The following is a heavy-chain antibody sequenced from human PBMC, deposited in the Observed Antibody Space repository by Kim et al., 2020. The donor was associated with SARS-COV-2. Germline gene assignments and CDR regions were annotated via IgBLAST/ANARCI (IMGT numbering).Heavy chain of an antibody. CDR3: ARLGALGITHNDYYYYGMDV. Sequence: SETLSLTCTVSGGSISSGSYYWSWIRQPAGKGLEWIGRIYTSGSTNYNPSLKSRVTISVDTSKNQFSLKLSSVTAADTAVYYCARLGALGITHNDYYYYGMDVWGQGTTVTVSS. J-gene: IGHJ6*02. CDR1: GGSISSGSYY. V-gene: IGHV4-61*02. D-gene: IGHD7-27*01. CDR2: IYTSGST.